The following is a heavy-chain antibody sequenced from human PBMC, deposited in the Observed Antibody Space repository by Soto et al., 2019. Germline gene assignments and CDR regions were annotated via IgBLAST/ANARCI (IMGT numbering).Heavy chain of an antibody. CDR2: FFSDAER. CDR1: GFSLTNGRMG. J-gene: IGHJ6*04. Sequence: QVTLKESGPVLVKPTETLTLTCSVSGFSLTNGRMGVSWIRQPPGKSLEWLAHFFSDAERFYSTSMQIRLNMYKDYSGSQVVRTMTNMDPADKVTYFCARMDGDYNYYGLDVWGDGIAVTVSS. D-gene: IGHD4-17*01. V-gene: IGHV2-26*01. CDR3: ARMDGDYNYYGLDV.